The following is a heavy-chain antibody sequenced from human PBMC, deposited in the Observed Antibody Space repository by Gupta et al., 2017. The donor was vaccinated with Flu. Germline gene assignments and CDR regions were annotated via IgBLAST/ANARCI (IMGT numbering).Heavy chain of an antibody. CDR2: IIPVFGTR. V-gene: IGHV1-69*01. J-gene: IGHJ6*02. D-gene: IGHD3-9*01. CDR1: GGTFKSYG. CDR3: ARGLRTYDPGYPIYYFGMDV. Sequence: GAEVKKPGSSVKVSCKTSGGTFKSYGLSWVRQAPGQGLEWMGGIIPVFGTRNYAQKFQGRISFTADESTSTAYMELSSLTSEDTAVYYCARGLRTYDPGYPIYYFGMDVWGQGTTVTVSS.